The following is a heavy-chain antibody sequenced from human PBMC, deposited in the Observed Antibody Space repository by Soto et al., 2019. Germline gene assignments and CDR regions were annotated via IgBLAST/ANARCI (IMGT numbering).Heavy chain of an antibody. CDR1: GGTFSIYA. J-gene: IGHJ3*02. D-gene: IGHD3-22*01. V-gene: IGHV1-69*13. CDR2: IIPIFGTA. Sequence: GASVKVSCKASGGTFSIYAISCVLQSPLQGLEWMGGIIPIFGTANYAQKFQGRVTITADESTSTAYMELSSLRSEDTAVYYCARDLPYYYDSSGYDAFDIWGQGTMVTVSS. CDR3: ARDLPYYYDSSGYDAFDI.